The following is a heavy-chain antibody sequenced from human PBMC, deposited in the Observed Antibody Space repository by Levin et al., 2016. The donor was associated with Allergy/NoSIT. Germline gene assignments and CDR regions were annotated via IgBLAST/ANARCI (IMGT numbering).Heavy chain of an antibody. CDR2: VNPRTGDT. D-gene: IGHD3-3*01. CDR1: GYNFYDYC. V-gene: IGHV1-2*02. J-gene: IGHJ3*01. Sequence: ASVKVSCKASGYNFYDYCVHWVRQAPGQGLEWLGWVNPRTGDTKYAQNFQGRVTLSRDTSIDTAYMDLNNLRSGDSATYYCATDLILDAASYDFWSGYRGAFDLWGQGTKVTISS. CDR3: ATDLILDAASYDFWSGYRGAFDL.